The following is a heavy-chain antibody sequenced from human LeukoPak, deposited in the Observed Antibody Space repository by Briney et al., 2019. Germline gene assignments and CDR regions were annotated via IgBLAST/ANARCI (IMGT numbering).Heavy chain of an antibody. D-gene: IGHD3-10*01. J-gene: IGHJ4*02. CDR1: GFTFSNAW. CDR3: AKVTYGSGTYGAFDY. Sequence: PGGSLRLSCAASGFTFSNAWMSWVRQAPGKGLEWVAVISYDGSNKYYADSVKGRFTISRDNSKNTLYLQMNSLRAEDTAVYYCAKVTYGSGTYGAFDYWGQGTLVTVSS. V-gene: IGHV3-30*18. CDR2: ISYDGSNK.